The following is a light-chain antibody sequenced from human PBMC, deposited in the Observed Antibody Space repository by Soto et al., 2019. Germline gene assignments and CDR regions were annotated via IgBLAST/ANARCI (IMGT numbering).Light chain of an antibody. CDR1: QRVSAW. V-gene: IGKV1-5*01. Sequence: DIQMTQSPSTLSASVGDRVTISCRASQRVSAWLAWYQQKPGKAPKLLISDASSLKSGVPSRFSGSGYGTEFTLTISSLQPEDFATYYCQQYSDYSLTFGGGTKVEIK. CDR3: QQYSDYSLT. J-gene: IGKJ4*01. CDR2: DAS.